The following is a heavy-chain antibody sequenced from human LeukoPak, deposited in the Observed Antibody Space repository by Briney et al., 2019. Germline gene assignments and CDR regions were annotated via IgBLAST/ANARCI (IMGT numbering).Heavy chain of an antibody. D-gene: IGHD1-7*01. CDR3: ARVYRSGYNWNYRSSGAAFDI. CDR2: IIPIFGTA. CDR1: GGTFSSYA. Sequence: ASVKVSCKASGGTFSSYAISWVRQAPGQGLEWMGGIIPIFGTANYAQKFQGRVTITTDESTSTAYMELSSLRSEDTAVYYCARVYRSGYNWNYRSSGAAFDIWGQGTMVTVSS. V-gene: IGHV1-69*05. J-gene: IGHJ3*02.